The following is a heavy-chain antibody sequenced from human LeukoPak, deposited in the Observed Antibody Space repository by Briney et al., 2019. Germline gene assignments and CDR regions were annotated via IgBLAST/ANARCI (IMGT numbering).Heavy chain of an antibody. D-gene: IGHD6-13*01. CDR1: GGSFSGYY. CDR3: ARGGQQLVGGYFDY. Sequence: SETLSLTCAVYGGSFSGYYWSWIRQPPGKGLEWIGEINHSGSTNYNPSLKSRVTISVDTSKNQFSLKLSSVTAADTAVYYCARGGQQLVGGYFDYWGQGTLVTVSS. V-gene: IGHV4-34*01. CDR2: INHSGST. J-gene: IGHJ4*02.